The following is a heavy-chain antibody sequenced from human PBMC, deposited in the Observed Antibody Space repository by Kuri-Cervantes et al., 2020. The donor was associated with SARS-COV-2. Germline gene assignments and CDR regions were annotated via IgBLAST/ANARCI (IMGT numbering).Heavy chain of an antibody. CDR1: GGTFSSYA. Sequence: SVKVSCKASGGTFSSYAISWVRQAPGQGLEWMGGIIPIFGIANYAQKFQGRVTITADKSTSTAYMELSSLRSDDTAVYYCARGGGYSSSYYYYMDVWGKGTTVTVSS. CDR2: IIPIFGIA. D-gene: IGHD6-13*01. J-gene: IGHJ6*03. CDR3: ARGGGYSSSYYYYMDV. V-gene: IGHV1-69*10.